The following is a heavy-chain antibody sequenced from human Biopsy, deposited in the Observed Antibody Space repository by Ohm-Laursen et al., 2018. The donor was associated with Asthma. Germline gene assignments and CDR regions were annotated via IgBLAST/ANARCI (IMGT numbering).Heavy chain of an antibody. D-gene: IGHD3-10*01. J-gene: IGHJ6*02. CDR2: ISVYNGNT. CDR3: ARAVDYSHYYGIDV. V-gene: IGHV1-18*01. Sequence: SVKVSCKTSGYTFNSAGITWVRQAPGQGLEWMGWISVYNGNTKVAQRLQDRVAMITDTSTSTAYMELRSLRSDDTAVYFCARAVDYSHYYGIDVWGQGTTVTVS. CDR1: GYTFNSAG.